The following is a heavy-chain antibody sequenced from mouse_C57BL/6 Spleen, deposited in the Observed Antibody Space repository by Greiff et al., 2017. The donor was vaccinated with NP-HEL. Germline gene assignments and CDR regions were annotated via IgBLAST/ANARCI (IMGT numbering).Heavy chain of an antibody. Sequence: EVKVVESGGGLVKPGGSLKLSCAASGFTFSSYAMSWVRQTPEKRLEWVATISDGGSYTYYPDNVKGRFTISRDNAKNNLYLQMSHLKSEDTAMYYCARGRNDGYLYYFDYWGQGTTLTVSS. CDR3: ARGRNDGYLYYFDY. D-gene: IGHD2-3*01. J-gene: IGHJ2*01. CDR2: ISDGGSYT. V-gene: IGHV5-4*03. CDR1: GFTFSSYA.